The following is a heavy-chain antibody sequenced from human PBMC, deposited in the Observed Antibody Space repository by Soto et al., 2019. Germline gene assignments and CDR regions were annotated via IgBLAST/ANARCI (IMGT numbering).Heavy chain of an antibody. CDR2: IIPILGIA. CDR1: GGTLSSYT. Sequence: GASVKVSCKASGGTLSSYTISWVRQAPGQGLEWMGRIIPILGIANYAQKFQGRVTITADKSTSTAYMELSSLRSEDTAVYYCASRGGGSKYYYGMDVWGQGTTVTVSS. CDR3: ASRGGGSKYYYGMDV. J-gene: IGHJ6*02. D-gene: IGHD4-4*01. V-gene: IGHV1-69*02.